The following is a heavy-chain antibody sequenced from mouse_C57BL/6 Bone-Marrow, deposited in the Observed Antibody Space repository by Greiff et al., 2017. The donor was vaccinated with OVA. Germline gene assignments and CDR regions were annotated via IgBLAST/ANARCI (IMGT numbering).Heavy chain of an antibody. CDR3: ARTRLRFYAMDY. D-gene: IGHD1-1*01. J-gene: IGHJ4*01. CDR2: IHPNSGST. Sequence: VQLQQSGAELVKPGASVKLSCKASGYTFTSYWMHWVKQRPGQGLEWIGMIHPNSGSTNYNEKFKSKATLTVDKSSSTAYMQLSSLTSEDSAVYYCARTRLRFYAMDYWGQGTSVTVSS. V-gene: IGHV1-64*01. CDR1: GYTFTSYW.